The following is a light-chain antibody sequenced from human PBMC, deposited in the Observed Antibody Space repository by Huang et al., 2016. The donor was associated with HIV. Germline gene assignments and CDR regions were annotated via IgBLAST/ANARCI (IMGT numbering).Light chain of an antibody. V-gene: IGKV1-39*01. J-gene: IGKJ2*01. CDR2: TTS. CDR3: QQSARTPRT. Sequence: DIQMTQSPSSLSAFIGDRVIINCRASQNITRYLNWYQQKPGKAPKLLIYTTSSLQSVVPSTFSGSGSGTDFSLTITNLQPEDSATYYCQQSARTPRTFGQGTKVEIK. CDR1: QNITRY.